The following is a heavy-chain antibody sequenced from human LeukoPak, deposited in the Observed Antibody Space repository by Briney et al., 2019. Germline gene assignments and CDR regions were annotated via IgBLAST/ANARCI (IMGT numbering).Heavy chain of an antibody. V-gene: IGHV3-21*01. CDR2: ISSSSSYI. CDR1: GFTFSSYS. D-gene: IGHD3-16*01. J-gene: IGHJ2*01. Sequence: PGGSLRLSCAASGFTFSSYSINWVRQAPGKGLEWVSSISSSSSYIYYADSVRGRFTISRDNAKNSLYLQMNSLRAEDTAVYYCVRDPGGNWYFDLWGRGTLDTVSS. CDR3: VRDPGGNWYFDL.